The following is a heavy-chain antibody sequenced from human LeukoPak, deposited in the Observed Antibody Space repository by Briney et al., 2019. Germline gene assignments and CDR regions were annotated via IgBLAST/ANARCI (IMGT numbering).Heavy chain of an antibody. J-gene: IGHJ4*02. D-gene: IGHD3-10*01. V-gene: IGHV3-7*03. CDR1: GFTFSNYW. Sequence: GGSLRLSCVASGFTFSNYWMNWVRQAPGKGLDWVANIKQDGSEKYYVDSVKGRFTVSRDNAKNSLYLQMNSLRAEDTAVYYCAKGSFWGQGTLVTVSS. CDR3: AKGSF. CDR2: IKQDGSEK.